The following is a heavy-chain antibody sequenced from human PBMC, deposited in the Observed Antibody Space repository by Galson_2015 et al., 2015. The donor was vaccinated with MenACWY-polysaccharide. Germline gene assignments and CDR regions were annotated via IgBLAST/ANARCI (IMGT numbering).Heavy chain of an antibody. CDR2: ITSSTSAI. D-gene: IGHD1-26*01. CDR1: GFIFSSYE. J-gene: IGHJ6*02. CDR3: ARGSYGNGYGMDV. Sequence: SLRLSCAASGFIFSSYEMNWVRQAPGKGLEWVSHITSSTSAIYYADSVKGRFTISRDNAKNSLHLQMSSLRAEDTAVYYCARGSYGNGYGMDVWGQGTTVTVSS. V-gene: IGHV3-48*03.